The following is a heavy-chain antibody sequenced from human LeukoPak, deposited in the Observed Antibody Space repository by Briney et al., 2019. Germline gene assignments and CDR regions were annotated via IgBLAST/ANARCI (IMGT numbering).Heavy chain of an antibody. CDR2: MNPNSGNT. J-gene: IGHJ6*02. D-gene: IGHD2-2*01. CDR1: GYTFTSYD. V-gene: IGHV1-8*01. Sequence: GASVKVSCKASGYTFTSYDINWVRQATGQGLEWMGWMNPNSGNTDYAQKFQGRVTMTRNTSISTAYMELSSLRSEDTAVYYCASGGHIVVVPAATPGMDVWGQGTTVTVSS. CDR3: ASGGHIVVVPAATPGMDV.